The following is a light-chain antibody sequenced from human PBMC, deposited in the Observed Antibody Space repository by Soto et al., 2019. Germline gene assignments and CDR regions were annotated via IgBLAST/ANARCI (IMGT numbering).Light chain of an antibody. CDR2: EVS. V-gene: IGLV2-14*01. J-gene: IGLJ1*01. CDR1: STDVGGYNY. Sequence: QSARAHPCSVSWSPGQSITISCTGTSTDVGGYNYVSWYQHHPGKGPKLIIYEVSNRPSGVSDRFSGSKSGNKASLIISNLEAEDESDYYCGSYTSTDNQFVFGTGTKVTVL. CDR3: GSYTSTDNQFV.